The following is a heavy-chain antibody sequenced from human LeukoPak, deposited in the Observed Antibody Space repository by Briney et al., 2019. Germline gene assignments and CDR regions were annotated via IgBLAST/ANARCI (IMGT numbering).Heavy chain of an antibody. CDR1: GGSITSYY. J-gene: IGHJ5*02. Sequence: SSETLSLTCTVSGGSITSYYWSCIRQCAGKGLEWLGRIYITGSTTYNPSLKSRVTMSLDTSKNQFSLKLSSVTAADTAVYYCARDSGTTGEVKFDPWGQGTLVTVPS. V-gene: IGHV4-4*07. CDR2: IYITGST. D-gene: IGHD3-10*01. CDR3: ARDSGTTGEVKFDP.